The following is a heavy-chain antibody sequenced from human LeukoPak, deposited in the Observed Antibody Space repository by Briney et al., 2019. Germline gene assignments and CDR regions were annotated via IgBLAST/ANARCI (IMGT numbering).Heavy chain of an antibody. CDR2: ISSSSSTI. CDR3: AITGTTNWFGP. D-gene: IGHD1-7*01. V-gene: IGHV3-48*01. CDR1: GFTFSSYS. Sequence: PGGSLRLSCAASGFTFSSYSMNWVRQAPGKGLEWVSYISSSSSTIYYADSVKGRFTISRDNAKNSLYLQMNSLRAEDTAVYYCAITGTTNWFGPWGQGTLVTVSS. J-gene: IGHJ5*02.